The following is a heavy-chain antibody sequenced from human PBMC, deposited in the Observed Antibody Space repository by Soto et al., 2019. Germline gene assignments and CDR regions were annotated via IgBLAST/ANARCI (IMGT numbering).Heavy chain of an antibody. CDR2: ISSSSSYI. D-gene: IGHD3-10*01. CDR3: AREGGTAYGSGSYRYYYYMDV. J-gene: IGHJ6*03. CDR1: GFTFSSYS. Sequence: EVQLVESGGGLVKPGGSLRLSCAASGFTFSSYSMNWVRQAPGKGLEWVSSISSSSSYIYYADSVKGRCTISRDNAKNSLYLQMNSLRAEATAVYYCAREGGTAYGSGSYRYYYYMDVWGKGTTVTVSS. V-gene: IGHV3-21*01.